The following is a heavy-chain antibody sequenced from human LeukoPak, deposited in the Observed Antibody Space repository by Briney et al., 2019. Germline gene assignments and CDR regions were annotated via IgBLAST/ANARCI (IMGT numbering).Heavy chain of an antibody. CDR1: GGSISSGDYY. J-gene: IGHJ4*02. CDR3: ARDCGYGDTWYFDY. CDR2: IYYSGST. V-gene: IGHV4-30-4*01. Sequence: SETLSLTCTVSGGSISSGDYYWSWIRQPPGKGLEWIGYIYYSGSTYYNPSLKSRVTISVDTSKNQFSLKLSSVTAADTAVYYCARDCGYGDTWYFDYWGQGTLVTVSS. D-gene: IGHD4-17*01.